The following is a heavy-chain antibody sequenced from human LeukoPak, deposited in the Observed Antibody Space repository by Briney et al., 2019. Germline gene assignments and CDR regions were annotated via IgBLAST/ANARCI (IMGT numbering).Heavy chain of an antibody. J-gene: IGHJ4*02. CDR3: ARGSGVLVDPFDY. V-gene: IGHV3-48*03. CDR2: ISSSGSTI. D-gene: IGHD3-10*01. Sequence: PGGSLRLSCAASGFTFSSYEMNWVRQAPGKGLEWVSYISSSGSTIYYADSVKGRFTISRDNARNSLYLQMNSLRAEDTAVYYCARGSGVLVDPFDYWGQGTLVTVSS. CDR1: GFTFSSYE.